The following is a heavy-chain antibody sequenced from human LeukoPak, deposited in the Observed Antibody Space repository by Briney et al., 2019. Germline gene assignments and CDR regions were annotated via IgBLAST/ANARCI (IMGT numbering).Heavy chain of an antibody. V-gene: IGHV1-18*01. J-gene: IGHJ6*03. CDR3: AREITMVRGVTYYYYMDV. Sequence: ASVKVSCKASGYTFTSYGISWVRQAPGQGLEWMGWISAYNGNTNYAQKLQGRVTMTTDTSTSTAYMELRSLRSDDTAVYYCAREITMVRGVTYYYYMDVWGKGTTVTVSS. CDR1: GYTFTSYG. CDR2: ISAYNGNT. D-gene: IGHD3-10*01.